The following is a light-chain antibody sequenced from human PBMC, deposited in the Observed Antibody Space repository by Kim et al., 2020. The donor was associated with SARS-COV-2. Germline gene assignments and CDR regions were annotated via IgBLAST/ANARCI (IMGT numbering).Light chain of an antibody. CDR2: DVS. Sequence: QSITISCTGTSSDVGGYNYVSWYQQHPGKAPKLMIYDVSNRPSGVSNRFSGSKSGNTASLIISGLQAEDEADYYCSSYTSSSTPVVFGGGTQLTVL. CDR3: SSYTSSSTPVV. CDR1: SSDVGGYNY. V-gene: IGLV2-14*03. J-gene: IGLJ2*01.